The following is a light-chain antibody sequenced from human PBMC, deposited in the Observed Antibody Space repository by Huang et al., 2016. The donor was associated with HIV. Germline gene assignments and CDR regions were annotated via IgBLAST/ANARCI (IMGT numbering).Light chain of an antibody. CDR2: DAT. CDR3: QQRYDWPLT. V-gene: IGKV3-11*01. Sequence: EIVLTQSPATLSLSPGERATLSCRASQSVSSSLAWYQQNPGQAPSLLIYDATSRAPGIPARFSGSGSGTDFTLTISNLEPEDFAVYSCQQRYDWPLTFGGGTKVEIK. J-gene: IGKJ4*01. CDR1: QSVSSS.